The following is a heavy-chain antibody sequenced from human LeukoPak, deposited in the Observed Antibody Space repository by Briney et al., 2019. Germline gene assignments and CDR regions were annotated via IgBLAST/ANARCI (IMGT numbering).Heavy chain of an antibody. CDR2: IYHSGSI. V-gene: IGHV4-4*02. D-gene: IGHD6-13*01. CDR1: GGSISSSNW. CDR3: ARDWGIAAAGHWDY. J-gene: IGHJ4*02. Sequence: PSGTLSLTCAVSGGSISSSNWWSWVRQPPGKGLEWIGEIYHSGSIDHNPSLKSRVTISVDKSKNQFSLKLSSVTAADTAVYYCARDWGIAAAGHWDYWGQGTLVTVSS.